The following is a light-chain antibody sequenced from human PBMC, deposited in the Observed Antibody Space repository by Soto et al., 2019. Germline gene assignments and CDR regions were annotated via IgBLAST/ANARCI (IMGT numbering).Light chain of an antibody. Sequence: QSALTQPASVSGSPGQSITISCTGTSSDVGGYNYVSWYQQHPGKAPKLMIHEVSNRPSGVSNRFSGSKSGNTASLTISGLQAEDEADYYCSSYTSSSTPYVFGPGTKLTVL. J-gene: IGLJ1*01. V-gene: IGLV2-14*01. CDR2: EVS. CDR1: SSDVGGYNY. CDR3: SSYTSSSTPYV.